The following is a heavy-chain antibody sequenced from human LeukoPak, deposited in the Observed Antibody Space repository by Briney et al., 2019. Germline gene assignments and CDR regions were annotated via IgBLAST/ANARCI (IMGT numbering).Heavy chain of an antibody. V-gene: IGHV3-23*01. CDR2: ISGSGGST. CDR1: GFTVSSNY. Sequence: GGSLRLSCAASGFTVSSNYMSWVRQAPGKGLEWVSAISGSGGSTYYADSVKGRFTIPRDNSKNTLYLQMNSLRAEDTAVYYCAKAEYYDFWSGYYFFDYWGQGTLVTVSS. CDR3: AKAEYYDFWSGYYFFDY. J-gene: IGHJ4*02. D-gene: IGHD3-3*01.